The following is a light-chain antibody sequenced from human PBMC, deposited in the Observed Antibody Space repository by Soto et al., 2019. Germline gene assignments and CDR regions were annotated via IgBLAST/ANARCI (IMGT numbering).Light chain of an antibody. CDR3: QQYNSYSWT. J-gene: IGKJ1*01. CDR1: QSISSW. V-gene: IGKV1-5*03. Sequence: DIQMTQSPSTLSASVGDRVTITCRASQSISSWLAWYQQKPGKAPKLLIYKASSLESGVTSRFSGRGSGTEFTLTISSLQPDDFATYYCQQYNSYSWTFGQGTKVEIK. CDR2: KAS.